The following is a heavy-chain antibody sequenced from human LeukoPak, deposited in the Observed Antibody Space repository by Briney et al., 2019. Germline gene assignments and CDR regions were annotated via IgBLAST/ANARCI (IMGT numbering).Heavy chain of an antibody. Sequence: GESLKISCKTSGYNFTTYWIVWVRRMPGKGLEWMGIIYPGDSDTRYSPSFQGPVTISADKSITTAYLQWSSLKASDTAMYYCARQSHSSGWYYDPPYFDYWGQGTLVTVSS. V-gene: IGHV5-51*01. CDR3: ARQSHSSGWYYDPPYFDY. D-gene: IGHD6-19*01. CDR2: IYPGDSDT. CDR1: GYNFTTYW. J-gene: IGHJ4*02.